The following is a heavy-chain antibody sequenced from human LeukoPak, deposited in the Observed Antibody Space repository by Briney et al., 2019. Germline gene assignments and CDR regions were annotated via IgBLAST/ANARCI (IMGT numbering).Heavy chain of an antibody. CDR2: IYYSGST. Sequence: SETLSLTCTVSGGSISSHYWSWIRQPPGKGLEWNGYIYYSGSTNYNPSLKSRVTISVDTSKNQFSLKLSSVTAADTAVYYCARAGYDSPFDYWGQGTLVTVSS. V-gene: IGHV4-59*11. CDR1: GGSISSHY. J-gene: IGHJ4*02. D-gene: IGHD5-12*01. CDR3: ARAGYDSPFDY.